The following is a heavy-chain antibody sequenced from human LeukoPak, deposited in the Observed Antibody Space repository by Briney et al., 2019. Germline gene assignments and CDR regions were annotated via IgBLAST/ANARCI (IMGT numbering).Heavy chain of an antibody. CDR1: GYTFTSYG. Sequence: GASVKVSCKASGYTFTSYGISWVRQAPGQGLEWMGWISPYNGNTNYAQKLQGRVTMTTDTSTSTAYMELRSLRSDDTAVYYCAREHTDYYDSSGYYYWGQGTLVTVSS. CDR2: ISPYNGNT. D-gene: IGHD3-22*01. V-gene: IGHV1-18*01. J-gene: IGHJ4*02. CDR3: AREHTDYYDSSGYYY.